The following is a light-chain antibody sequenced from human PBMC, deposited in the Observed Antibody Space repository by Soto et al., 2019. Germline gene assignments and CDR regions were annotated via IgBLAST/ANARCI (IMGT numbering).Light chain of an antibody. Sequence: EIVLTQSPATLSLSPGERATLSCRASQSVSSYLAWYQQKPGQAPRLLIYDASNRATGIPARFSGSGSGTDFTLTISSLEPEDFAIYDSQQRSNWPPVTFGGGTKVEIK. CDR1: QSVSSY. CDR3: QQRSNWPPVT. J-gene: IGKJ4*01. CDR2: DAS. V-gene: IGKV3-11*01.